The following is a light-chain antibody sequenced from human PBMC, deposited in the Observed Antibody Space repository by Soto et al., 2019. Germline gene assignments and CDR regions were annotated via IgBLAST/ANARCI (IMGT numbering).Light chain of an antibody. CDR2: GAS. CDR3: QQYGSSGT. V-gene: IGKV3-20*01. Sequence: EIVMTQSPATLSVSPGERATLSCRASQSFSGSYLAWYQQKPGQAPRLLIYGASTRATGIPDRFSGSGSGTDFTLTISRLEPEDFAVYYCQQYGSSGTFGQGTKVDI. J-gene: IGKJ1*01. CDR1: QSFSGSY.